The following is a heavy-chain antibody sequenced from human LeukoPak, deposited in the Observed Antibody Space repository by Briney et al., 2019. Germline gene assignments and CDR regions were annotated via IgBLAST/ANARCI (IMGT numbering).Heavy chain of an antibody. CDR1: GYFISSAYY. CDR3: ARDRGVRGEMDF. Sequence: SETLSLTCAVSGYFISSAYYWGWIRQPPGKGLEWIGSILHSGSTYYNPSLKSRVTISVDTYKNHFSLKLTSVTAADRAVYYCARDRGVRGEMDFWGQGTLVTVSS. CDR2: ILHSGST. V-gene: IGHV4-38-2*02. D-gene: IGHD3-10*01. J-gene: IGHJ4*02.